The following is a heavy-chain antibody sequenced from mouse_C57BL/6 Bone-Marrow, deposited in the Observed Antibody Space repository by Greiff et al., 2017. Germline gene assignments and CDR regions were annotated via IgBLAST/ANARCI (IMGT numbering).Heavy chain of an antibody. V-gene: IGHV1-62-2*01. CDR1: GYTFTEYS. J-gene: IGHJ2*01. Sequence: QVQLQQPGAELVKPGASVKLSCKASGYTFTEYSIHWVKQRPGQGLEWIGWFYPAGGSIKYNEKFKDKATLTADKSSSTAYMELRSLTSEDSAVYVCERHEDGYSNYAYFDYWGQGTTLTVSA. CDR2: FYPAGGSI. D-gene: IGHD2-5*01. CDR3: ERHEDGYSNYAYFDY.